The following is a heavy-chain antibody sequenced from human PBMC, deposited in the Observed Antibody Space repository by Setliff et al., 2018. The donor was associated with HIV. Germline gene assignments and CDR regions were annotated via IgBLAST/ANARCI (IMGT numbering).Heavy chain of an antibody. CDR2: ISAGTGHT. CDR3: AKVDNGHCTSASCRDFDY. D-gene: IGHD2-2*03. CDR1: GLTFSSYW. V-gene: IGHV3-23*01. J-gene: IGHJ4*02. Sequence: PGGSLRLSCAASGLTFSSYWMSWVRQAPGKGLEWVSAISAGTGHTYYADSVKGRFTISRDNSKNTLYLQMNSLTAEDTAVYYCAKVDNGHCTSASCRDFDYWGQGTLVTVSS.